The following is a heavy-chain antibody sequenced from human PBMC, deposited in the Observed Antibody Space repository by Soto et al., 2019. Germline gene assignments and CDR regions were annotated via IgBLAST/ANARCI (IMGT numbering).Heavy chain of an antibody. Sequence: QVQLVQSGAEVKKPGSSVKVSCKASGDTFSRHTISWVRQAPGQGLEWMGRTIPILGIANYAQKFQGRVTITADKSTSTAYMDLSSLRSEDTAVYYCARVAEMSTVTKDYYYYMDVWGKGTTVTVSS. CDR2: TIPILGIA. CDR1: GDTFSRHT. V-gene: IGHV1-69*02. J-gene: IGHJ6*03. CDR3: ARVAEMSTVTKDYYYYMDV. D-gene: IGHD4-17*01.